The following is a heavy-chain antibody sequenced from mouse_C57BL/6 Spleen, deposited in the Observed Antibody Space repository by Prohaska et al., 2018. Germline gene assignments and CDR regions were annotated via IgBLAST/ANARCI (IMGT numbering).Heavy chain of an antibody. D-gene: IGHD2-10*02. CDR3: ARTFPSYWYFDV. Sequence: QIQLVQSGPELKKPGETVKISCKASGYTFTTYGMSWVKQAPGKGLKWMGWINTYSGVPTYADDFKGRFAFSLETSASTAYLQINNLKNEDTATYFCARTFPSYWYFDVWGTGTTVTVSS. J-gene: IGHJ1*03. CDR2: INTYSGVP. V-gene: IGHV9-3*01. CDR1: GYTFTTYG.